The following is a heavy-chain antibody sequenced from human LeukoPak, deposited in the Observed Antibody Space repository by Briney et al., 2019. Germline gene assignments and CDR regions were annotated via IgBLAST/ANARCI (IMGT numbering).Heavy chain of an antibody. CDR3: ARVRQSLAAAGKVFDY. J-gene: IGHJ4*02. CDR1: GGSVSSGPHY. Sequence: SETLSLICTVSGGSVSSGPHYWSWIRQPPGKGLEWIAYIHYSGSTKYNPSLKSRLTISLDTSKNQFSLHLTSVTAADTAVYYCARVRQSLAAAGKVFDYWGQGTLVTVSS. D-gene: IGHD6-13*01. CDR2: IHYSGST. V-gene: IGHV4-61*01.